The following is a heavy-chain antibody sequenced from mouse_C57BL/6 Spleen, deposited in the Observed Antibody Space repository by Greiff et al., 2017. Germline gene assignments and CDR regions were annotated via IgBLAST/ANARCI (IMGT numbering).Heavy chain of an antibody. J-gene: IGHJ4*01. Sequence: EVQGVESGGDLVKPGGSLKLSCAASGFTFSSYGMSWVRQTPDKRLEWVATISSGGSYTYYPDSVKGRFTISRDNATNTLYLQMSSLKSEDTAMYYCARHGATVGHYAMDYWGQGTSVTVSS. CDR2: ISSGGSYT. V-gene: IGHV5-6*01. CDR3: ARHGATVGHYAMDY. D-gene: IGHD1-1*01. CDR1: GFTFSSYG.